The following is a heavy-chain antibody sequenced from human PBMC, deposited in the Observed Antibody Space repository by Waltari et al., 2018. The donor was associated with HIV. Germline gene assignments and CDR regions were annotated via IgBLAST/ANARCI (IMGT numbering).Heavy chain of an antibody. CDR2: VYYTGTT. CDR3: ARELEYYYESTGYRDY. Sequence: QLQLQESGPGLVKPSETLSLTCTVSGGSISRSSLYWGWIRQPPGKGLEWIGNVYYTGTTYYNPPLKSRVTISVDTSKNQFSLKLNSVTAADTAVYYCARELEYYYESTGYRDYWGQGILVTVSS. CDR1: GGSISRSSLY. J-gene: IGHJ4*02. D-gene: IGHD3-22*01. V-gene: IGHV4-39*02.